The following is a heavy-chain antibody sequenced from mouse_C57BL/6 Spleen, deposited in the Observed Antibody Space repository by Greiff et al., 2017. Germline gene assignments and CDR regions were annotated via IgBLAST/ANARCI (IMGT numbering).Heavy chain of an antibody. J-gene: IGHJ4*01. D-gene: IGHD2-12*01. Sequence: QVQLQQPGAELVKPGASVKLSCKASGYTFTSYWMQWVKQRPGQGLEWIGEIDPSDSYTNYNQKFKGKATLTVDTSSSAAYMQLSSLTSEDSAVYYCARYYSNDNYAMDYWGQGTSVTVSS. CDR2: IDPSDSYT. CDR3: ARYYSNDNYAMDY. V-gene: IGHV1-50*01. CDR1: GYTFTSYW.